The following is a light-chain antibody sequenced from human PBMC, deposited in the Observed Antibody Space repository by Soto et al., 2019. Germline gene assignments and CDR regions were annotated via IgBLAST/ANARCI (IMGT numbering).Light chain of an antibody. CDR2: KAS. V-gene: IGKV1-5*03. Sequence: DIQMTQSPSTLSASVGDRVTITCRASQSISRSLAWYQQRPGKAPNLLIYKASNLENGVPSRFSGSGSGTEFTLTISSLQPDDFATYYCQQYYSYSPYTFGQGTNLEIK. CDR1: QSISRS. CDR3: QQYYSYSPYT. J-gene: IGKJ2*01.